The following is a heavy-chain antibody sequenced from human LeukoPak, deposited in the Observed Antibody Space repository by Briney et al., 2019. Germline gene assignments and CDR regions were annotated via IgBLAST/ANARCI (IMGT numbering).Heavy chain of an antibody. D-gene: IGHD3-9*01. Sequence: GASVKVSCKASGYTFTSYDINWVRQATGQGLEWMGWMNPNSGNTGYAQKFQGRVTMTRNTSISTAYMELSSLRSEDTAVYYCARGPTVRYFDWFLPSADYYYYYYMDVWGKGTTVTISS. CDR2: MNPNSGNT. CDR3: ARGPTVRYFDWFLPSADYYYYYYMDV. V-gene: IGHV1-8*01. CDR1: GYTFTSYD. J-gene: IGHJ6*03.